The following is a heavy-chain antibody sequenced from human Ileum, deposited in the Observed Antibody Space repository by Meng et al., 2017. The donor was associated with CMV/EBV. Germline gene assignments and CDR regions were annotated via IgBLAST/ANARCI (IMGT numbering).Heavy chain of an antibody. D-gene: IGHD3-9*01. CDR2: INLNSGVI. V-gene: IGHV1-2*02. Sequence: LCQSVTELTQPGASVKVSCKASGNIFPGYSMHWGRQAPGQGLEWVGCINLNSGVIDFAQKFQGRVTMTSDTSITTAYMELSSLTSDDTAIYYCVKEDWYFDFWGQGTLVTVSS. CDR1: GNIFPGYS. CDR3: VKEDWYFDF. J-gene: IGHJ4*02.